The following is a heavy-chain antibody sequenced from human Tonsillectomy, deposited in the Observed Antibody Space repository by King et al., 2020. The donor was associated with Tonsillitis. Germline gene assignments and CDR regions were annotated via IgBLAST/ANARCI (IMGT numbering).Heavy chain of an antibody. CDR2: ISAYNGNT. V-gene: IGHV1-18*01. J-gene: IGHJ6*02. CDR3: ARGLLNLRLGELSEKYYYGMDV. Sequence: VQLVESGAEVKKPGASVKVSCKASGYTFTSYGISWVRQAPGQGLEWMGWISAYNGNTNYAQKLQGRVTMTTDTSTSTAYMELRSLRSDDTAVYYCARGLLNLRLGELSEKYYYGMDVWGQGTTVTVSS. CDR1: GYTFTSYG. D-gene: IGHD3-16*01.